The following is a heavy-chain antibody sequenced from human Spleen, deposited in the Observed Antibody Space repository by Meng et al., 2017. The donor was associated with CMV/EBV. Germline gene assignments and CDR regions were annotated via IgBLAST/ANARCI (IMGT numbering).Heavy chain of an antibody. D-gene: IGHD2-21*01. CDR3: ARGRPSYCGGDCSPGDY. CDR1: GYTFTGYY. Sequence: ASVKVSCKASGYTFTGYYMHWVRQAPGQGLEWMGWINPNSGGTNYAQKFQGRVTMTRDTSISTAYMELSRLRSDDTAVYYCARGRPSYCGGDCSPGDYWGQGTLVTVSS. CDR2: INPNSGGT. J-gene: IGHJ4*02. V-gene: IGHV1-2*02.